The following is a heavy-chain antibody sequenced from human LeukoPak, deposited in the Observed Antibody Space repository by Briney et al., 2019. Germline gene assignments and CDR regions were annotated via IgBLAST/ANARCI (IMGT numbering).Heavy chain of an antibody. Sequence: ASVKVSCKASGYTFTTYGISWVRQAPGQGLEWMGWISAYSGNTNYAQKLQGRVTMTTDTSTSTAYMELRSLRSDDTAVYYCARDLRLRGDFEYWGQGTLVTVSS. CDR3: ARDLRLRGDFEY. J-gene: IGHJ4*02. D-gene: IGHD5-12*01. CDR1: GYTFTTYG. CDR2: ISAYSGNT. V-gene: IGHV1-18*01.